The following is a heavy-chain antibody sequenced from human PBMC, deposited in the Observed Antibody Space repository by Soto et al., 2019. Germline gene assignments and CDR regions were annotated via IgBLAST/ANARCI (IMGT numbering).Heavy chain of an antibody. Sequence: ASVKLSCKASGYTFTNYGSSWVRQAPGQGLEWMGWISPYNGNTNYAQKVQGRVTMTTDTSTTTAYMELRSLRSDDTAGYYCARNIGYSTAPDYLDVWGHGTLVIVSS. D-gene: IGHD6-13*01. CDR3: ARNIGYSTAPDYLDV. V-gene: IGHV1-18*01. J-gene: IGHJ4*01. CDR1: GYTFTNYG. CDR2: ISPYNGNT.